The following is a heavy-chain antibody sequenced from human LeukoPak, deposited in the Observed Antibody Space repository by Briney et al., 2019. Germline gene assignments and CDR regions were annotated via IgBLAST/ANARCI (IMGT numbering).Heavy chain of an antibody. V-gene: IGHV3-11*01. Sequence: GGSLRLSCAASGFTFSDYYMSWIRQAPGKGLEWVSYISNTASPIYYADSMKGRFTISRDNPKNSLFLQMNSLRAEDTAVYYCARVRRSNGWYFDYWGQGTLVTVSS. D-gene: IGHD6-19*01. CDR2: ISNTASPI. CDR3: ARVRRSNGWYFDY. CDR1: GFTFSDYY. J-gene: IGHJ4*02.